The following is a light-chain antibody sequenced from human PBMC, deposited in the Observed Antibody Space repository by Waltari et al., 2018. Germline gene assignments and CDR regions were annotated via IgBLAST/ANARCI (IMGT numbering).Light chain of an antibody. V-gene: IGKV3-15*01. Sequence: EIVMTQSPATLSVSPGERATLSCRVSQSVGSNLAWYQQKRGQAPRLLIYDASSRATGIPARFSGSGSGTEFSLTISSLQSEDFAVYYCQHYNNWPPWTFGQGTKVEIK. CDR3: QHYNNWPPWT. J-gene: IGKJ1*01. CDR1: QSVGSN. CDR2: DAS.